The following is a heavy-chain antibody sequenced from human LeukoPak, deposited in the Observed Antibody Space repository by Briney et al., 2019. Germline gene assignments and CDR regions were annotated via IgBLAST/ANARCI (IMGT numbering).Heavy chain of an antibody. CDR2: IKIDGSNT. CDR3: ARGGSPPEALGDTFDI. CDR1: GFTFSSYW. Sequence: GGSLRLSCAASGFTFSSYWMHWVRQAPGKGLVWVSRIKIDGSNTNSADSAKGRFTISRDNAKNTLYLQMNSLRAEDTAVYYCARGGSPPEALGDTFDIWGQGTMVTVSS. D-gene: IGHD1-26*01. V-gene: IGHV3-74*01. J-gene: IGHJ3*02.